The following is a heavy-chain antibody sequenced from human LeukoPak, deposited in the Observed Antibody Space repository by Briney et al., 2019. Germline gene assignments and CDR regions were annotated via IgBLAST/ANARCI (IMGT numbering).Heavy chain of an antibody. J-gene: IGHJ4*02. V-gene: IGHV3-74*01. Sequence: GGSLRLSCAASGFTFSTYWMHWVRQAAGKGLVLVSRINTDGSGTTYADSVKGRFTIARDNAKNTLYLQMNSLRGEDTAVYYCARVVLGSSWTHIDYWGQGTLVTVSS. CDR1: GFTFSTYW. D-gene: IGHD6-13*01. CDR2: INTDGSGT. CDR3: ARVVLGSSWTHIDY.